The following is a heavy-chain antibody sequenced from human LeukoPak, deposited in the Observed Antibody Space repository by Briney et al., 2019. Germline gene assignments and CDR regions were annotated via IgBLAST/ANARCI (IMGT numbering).Heavy chain of an antibody. J-gene: IGHJ4*02. CDR2: IWYDGSNK. CDR1: GFTFSSYG. CDR3: ARDHSLSRGSYYPLAYNY. Sequence: GGSLRLSCAASGFTFSSYGTHWVRQAPGKGLEWVAVIWYDGSNKYYADSVKGRFTISRDNSKNTLYLQMNSLRAEDTAVYYCARDHSLSRGSYYPLAYNYWGQGTLVTVSS. V-gene: IGHV3-30*19. D-gene: IGHD1-26*01.